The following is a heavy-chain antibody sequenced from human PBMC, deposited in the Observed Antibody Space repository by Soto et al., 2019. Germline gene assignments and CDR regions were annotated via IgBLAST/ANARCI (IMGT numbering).Heavy chain of an antibody. D-gene: IGHD4-17*01. CDR1: GYTFTRHD. CDR2: MNPKSGNT. J-gene: IGHJ4*02. Sequence: QVQLVQSGAEVKKSGASVKVSCKASGYTFTRHDINLLRQATGQGLEWMGWMNPKSGNTGYAQKFQGRVTMTRKTSKSTAYMELRSLRSEDTAVYYCARWDYGDYASFDYWGQGTLVTVSS. CDR3: ARWDYGDYASFDY. V-gene: IGHV1-8*01.